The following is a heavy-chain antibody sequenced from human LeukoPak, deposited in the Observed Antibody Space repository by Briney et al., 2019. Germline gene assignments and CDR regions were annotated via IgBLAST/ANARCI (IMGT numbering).Heavy chain of an antibody. CDR1: GGSISSYY. Sequence: SETLSLTCTVSGGSISSYYWSWIRQPPGKGLEWIGYIYYSGSTIYNPSLKSRVTISVDTSKNQFSLKLSSVTAADTAVYYCARRYSSSWYRGPEYFQHWGQGTLVTVSS. J-gene: IGHJ1*01. V-gene: IGHV4-59*08. CDR3: ARRYSSSWYRGPEYFQH. D-gene: IGHD6-13*01. CDR2: IYYSGST.